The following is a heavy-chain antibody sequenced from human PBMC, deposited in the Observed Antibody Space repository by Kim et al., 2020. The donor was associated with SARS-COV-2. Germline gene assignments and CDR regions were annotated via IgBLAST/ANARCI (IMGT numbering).Heavy chain of an antibody. CDR2: IYYSGST. V-gene: IGHV4-39*07. D-gene: IGHD3-10*01. J-gene: IGHJ5*02. Sequence: SETLSLTCTVSGGSISSSSYYWGWIRQPPGKGLEWIGSIYYSGSTYYNPSLKSRVTISVDTSKNQFSLKLSSVTAADTAVYYCARGKGITMVRGYEGDWFDPWGQGTLVTVSS. CDR1: GGSISSSSYY. CDR3: ARGKGITMVRGYEGDWFDP.